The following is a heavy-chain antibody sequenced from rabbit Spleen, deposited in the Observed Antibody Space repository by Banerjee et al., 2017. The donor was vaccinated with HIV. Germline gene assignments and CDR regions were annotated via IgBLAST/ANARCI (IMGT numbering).Heavy chain of an antibody. CDR2: IYGGSSGFT. CDR1: GFDFSSDY. D-gene: IGHD4-1*01. CDR3: ARDLTGVIGWNFGW. Sequence: QSLEESGGDLVKPGASLTVTCEASGFDFSSDYMCWVRQAPGKGLEWIACIYGGSSGFTYFASWEKGRYTCTKTSSTTVTLEMTSLTVADTATYFCARDLTGVIGWNFGWWGPGTLVT. V-gene: IGHV1S40*01. J-gene: IGHJ6*01.